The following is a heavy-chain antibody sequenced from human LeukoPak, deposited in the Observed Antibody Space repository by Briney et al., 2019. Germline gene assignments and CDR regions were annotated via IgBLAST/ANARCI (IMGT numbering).Heavy chain of an antibody. D-gene: IGHD3-10*01. V-gene: IGHV3-23*01. CDR3: AKGPRNFASGTFYFDY. CDR1: GFTFSNYA. CDR2: ISGSGGRT. J-gene: IGHJ4*02. Sequence: PGGSLRPSCAASGAASGFTFSNYAMTWVRQPPGKGLEWVSAISGSGGRTYYADSLKGRFTISRDNSKNTLYLQMNSLRPEDTAVYFCAKGPRNFASGTFYFDYWGQGTLVPVSS.